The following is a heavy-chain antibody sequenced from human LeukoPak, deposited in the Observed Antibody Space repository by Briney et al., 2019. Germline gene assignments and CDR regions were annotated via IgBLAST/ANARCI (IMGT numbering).Heavy chain of an antibody. J-gene: IGHJ4*02. CDR2: VYHTGIT. V-gene: IGHV4-59*02. D-gene: IGHD3-22*01. Sequence: PSDTLSLTCNVSGGSVTSDYWNWIRRPPGKGLEWIGYVYHTGITKYNPSLKSRVSMSVDTSKTQFFLKVNSVTAADTAVYHCVRSVDSFDNTGPHMMFDYWGQGSLVTVSS. CDR1: GGSVTSDY. CDR3: VRSVDSFDNTGPHMMFDY.